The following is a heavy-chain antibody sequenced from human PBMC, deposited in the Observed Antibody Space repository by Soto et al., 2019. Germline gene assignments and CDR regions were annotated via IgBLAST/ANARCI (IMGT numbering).Heavy chain of an antibody. J-gene: IGHJ6*02. V-gene: IGHV3-9*01. CDR1: GFTFDDYA. CDR2: ISWNSGTI. D-gene: IGHD6-13*01. Sequence: EVQLVESGGGLVQPGRSLRLSCAASGFTFDDYAMHWVRQAPGKGLEWVSGISWNSGTIVYADSVKGRFTISRDNAKKSLYLQMNSLRGEDTALYYCAQDMRGGSSSSRYYYGLDVWGQGTTVTVSS. CDR3: AQDMRGGSSSSRYYYGLDV.